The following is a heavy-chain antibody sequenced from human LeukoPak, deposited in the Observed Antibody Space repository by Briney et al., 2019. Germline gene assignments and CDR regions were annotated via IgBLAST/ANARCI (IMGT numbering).Heavy chain of an antibody. CDR3: ARGPFYGDSVRFDY. CDR1: GGSISSSNW. CDR2: IYHSGST. D-gene: IGHD4-17*01. J-gene: IGHJ4*02. Sequence: PSETLSLTCAVSGGSISSSNWWSWVRQPPGKGLEWIGEIYHSGSTNYNPSLKSRVTISVDTSTNQFSLRLSSVTAADTAMYYCARGPFYGDSVRFDYWGQGTLVTVSS. V-gene: IGHV4-4*02.